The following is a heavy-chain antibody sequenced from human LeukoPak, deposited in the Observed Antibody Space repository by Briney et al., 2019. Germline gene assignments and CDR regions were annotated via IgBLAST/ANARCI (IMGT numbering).Heavy chain of an antibody. J-gene: IGHJ4*02. D-gene: IGHD4-23*01. CDR2: IYFSGSS. V-gene: IGHV4-59*01. CDR3: ARGRGVYYGGNTLLGV. Sequence: SEALSLTCTVSGGSISNYYSCWIWPPPGKGLEWIGYIYFSGSSNYSPSLKSRVTFSVDSSRNQFSLRLTSVTAADTAVYYCARGRGVYYGGNTLLGVWGQRTLVTVSS. CDR1: GGSISNYY.